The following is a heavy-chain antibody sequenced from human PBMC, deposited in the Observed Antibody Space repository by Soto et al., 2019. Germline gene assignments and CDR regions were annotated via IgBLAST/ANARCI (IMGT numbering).Heavy chain of an antibody. CDR2: INAYNGNT. J-gene: IGHJ6*02. Sequence: QVQLVQSGAEVKKPGASVKVSCKPSGYTFTSYGISGVRQAPGKGLEWMGWINAYNGNTNYAQKLQARVTMTTDTSTSTAYMELRSLRSDDTAVYYCAGEDGSSSSWYYGMDVWGQGTTVTVSS. CDR1: GYTFTSYG. D-gene: IGHD6-6*01. V-gene: IGHV1-18*01. CDR3: AGEDGSSSSWYYGMDV.